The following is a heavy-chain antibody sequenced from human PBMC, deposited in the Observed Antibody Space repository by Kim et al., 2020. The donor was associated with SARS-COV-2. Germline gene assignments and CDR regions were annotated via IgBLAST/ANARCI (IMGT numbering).Heavy chain of an antibody. CDR3: ARDFSSRADRYYYGSGSYSPFDY. J-gene: IGHJ4*02. CDR1: GYTFTSYG. Sequence: ASVKVSCKASGYTFTSYGISWVRQAPGQGLEWMGWISAYNGNTNYAQKLQGRVTMTTDTSTSTAYMELRSLRSDDTAVYYCARDFSSRADRYYYGSGSYSPFDYWGQGPLVTVSS. CDR2: ISAYNGNT. V-gene: IGHV1-18*01. D-gene: IGHD3-10*01.